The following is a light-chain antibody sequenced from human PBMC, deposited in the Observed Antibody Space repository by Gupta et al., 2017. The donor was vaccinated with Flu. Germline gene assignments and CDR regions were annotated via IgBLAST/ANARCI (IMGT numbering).Light chain of an antibody. CDR2: VAF. J-gene: IGKJ2*01. Sequence: IQMTQPPSSLSASVGDRVTITCRASQGIRNDIDWYQQKPGKAPKRLIYVAFNFQSGVPSRFSGSRSGTEFTLTISGLQPDEFATYYCQQYSTYPLTFGQGTKLEIK. V-gene: IGKV1-17*01. CDR1: QGIRND. CDR3: QQYSTYPLT.